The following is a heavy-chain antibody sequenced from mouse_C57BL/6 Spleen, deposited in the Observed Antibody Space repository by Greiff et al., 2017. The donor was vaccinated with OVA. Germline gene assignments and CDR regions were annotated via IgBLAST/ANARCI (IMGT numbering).Heavy chain of an antibody. J-gene: IGHJ2*01. CDR3: ARGYYGSSLDY. D-gene: IGHD1-1*01. CDR1: GYTFTSYW. V-gene: IGHV1-59*01. Sequence: QVQLQQPGAELVRPGTSVKLSCKASGYTFTSYWMHWVKQRPGQGLEWIGEIDPSDSYTNYNQKFKGKSTLTVDKSSSTAYMQLSSLTAEDSAVYYCARGYYGSSLDYWGQGTTLTVSS. CDR2: IDPSDSYT.